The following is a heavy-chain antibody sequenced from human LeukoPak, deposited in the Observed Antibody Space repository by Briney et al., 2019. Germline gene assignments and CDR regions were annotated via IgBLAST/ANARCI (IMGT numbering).Heavy chain of an antibody. V-gene: IGHV2-5*02. Sequence: SGPTLVNPTQTLTLTCTFSGFSLSTRGVGVGWVRQPPGKALEWLALLYWDDNERYSPSLESRLAITKDTSKKQVVLTMTNMDPVDTATYYCVHRRKNNSRAWFDPWGQGTLVTVSS. CDR2: LYWDDNE. J-gene: IGHJ5*02. CDR1: GFSLSTRGVG. D-gene: IGHD2/OR15-2a*01. CDR3: VHRRKNNSRAWFDP.